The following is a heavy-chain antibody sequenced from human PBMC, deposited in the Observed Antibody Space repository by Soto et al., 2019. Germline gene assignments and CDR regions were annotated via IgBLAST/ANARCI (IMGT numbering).Heavy chain of an antibody. Sequence: LKISCQVSGYTFTIYWIGWVRQMPGKGLEWMGIIYPSDSDTRYSPSFQGQVTISADQSINTAYLQWDSLKASDTAIYYCARPANTVADHFDLWGQGTPVTVSS. CDR2: IYPSDSDT. CDR1: GYTFTIYW. J-gene: IGHJ4*02. D-gene: IGHD4-17*01. CDR3: ARPANTVADHFDL. V-gene: IGHV5-51*01.